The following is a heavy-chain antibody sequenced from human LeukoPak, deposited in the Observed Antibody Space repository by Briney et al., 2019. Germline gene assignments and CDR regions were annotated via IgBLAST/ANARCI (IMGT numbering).Heavy chain of an antibody. D-gene: IGHD3-10*01. V-gene: IGHV1-8*01. CDR2: MNPNSGNT. Sequence: ASVKVSCKASGYTFTSYDINWVRQATGLGLEWMGWMNPNSGNTGYAQKFQGRVTMTRNTSISTAYMELSSLRSEDTAVYYCALGSGSYYRYYYYGMDVWGQGTTVTVSS. CDR1: GYTFTSYD. J-gene: IGHJ6*02. CDR3: ALGSGSYYRYYYYGMDV.